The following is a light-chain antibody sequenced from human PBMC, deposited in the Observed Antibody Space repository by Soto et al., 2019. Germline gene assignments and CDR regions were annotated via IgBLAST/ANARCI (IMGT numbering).Light chain of an antibody. CDR1: SSDIGGYNY. CDR3: SSYAINRDVL. J-gene: IGLJ2*01. CDR2: DVS. Sequence: ALTQPASVSGSPGQSITISCTGTSSDIGGYNYVSWYQQHPGKAPKLIIYDVSNRPSGVSNRFSGSKSGNTASLTISGLQAEDEADYYCSSYAINRDVLFGGGTKLTVL. V-gene: IGLV2-14*03.